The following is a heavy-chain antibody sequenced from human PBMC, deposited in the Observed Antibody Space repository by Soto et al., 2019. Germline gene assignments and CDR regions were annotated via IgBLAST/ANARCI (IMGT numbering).Heavy chain of an antibody. CDR3: ARHGRPADRFGVVTQGYYGMDV. CDR2: IYYSGST. Sequence: KASETLSLTCTVSGGSISSSSYYWGWIRQPPGKGLEWIGSIYYSGSTYYNPSLKGRVTISVDTSKNQFSLKLSSVTAADTAVYYCARHGRPADRFGVVTQGYYGMDVWGQGTTVTVSS. CDR1: GGSISSSSYY. D-gene: IGHD3-3*01. V-gene: IGHV4-39*01. J-gene: IGHJ6*02.